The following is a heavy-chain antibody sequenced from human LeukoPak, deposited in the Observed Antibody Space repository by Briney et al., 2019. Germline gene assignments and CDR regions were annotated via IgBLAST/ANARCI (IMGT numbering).Heavy chain of an antibody. J-gene: IGHJ4*02. CDR1: GFRFSGYG. CDR3: ARFVGSDYTGSFDL. CDR2: IWYDGSNP. V-gene: IGHV3-33*01. Sequence: GTSLRLSCTGSGFRFSGYGMHWVRQAPGKGLEWLGYIWYDGSNPDYVDPVKGRFTISRDNSRNTVYLQMNTPRAEDTAVYHCARFVGSDYTGSFDLWGQGTPVTVSS. D-gene: IGHD3-10*01.